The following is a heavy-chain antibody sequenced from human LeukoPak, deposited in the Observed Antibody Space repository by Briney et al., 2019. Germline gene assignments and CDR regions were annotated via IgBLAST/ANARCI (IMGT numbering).Heavy chain of an antibody. Sequence: GGSLRLSCAVSGFTFSSYWMHWVRQVPGKGLVWVSRINGDGSSTNYADSVKGRFTISRDNAKSTLYLQMNSLRAEDTAVYYCARGSTYYDSSGQVPFDYWGQGTLVTVSS. CDR3: ARGSTYYDSSGQVPFDY. CDR2: INGDGSST. J-gene: IGHJ4*02. CDR1: GFTFSSYW. V-gene: IGHV3-74*01. D-gene: IGHD3-22*01.